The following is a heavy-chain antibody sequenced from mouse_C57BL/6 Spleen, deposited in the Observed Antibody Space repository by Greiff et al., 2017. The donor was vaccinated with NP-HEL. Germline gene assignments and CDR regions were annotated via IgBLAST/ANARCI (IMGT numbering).Heavy chain of an antibody. D-gene: IGHD6-1*01. CDR3: ARGAGDV. J-gene: IGHJ1*03. Sequence: QVQLQQSGPELVKPGASVKISCKASGYAFSSSWMNWVKQRPGKGLEWIGRIYPGDGDTNYNGKFKGKATLTADKSSSTAYMQLSSLTSEDSAVYFCARGAGDVWGTGTTVTVSS. CDR1: GYAFSSSW. V-gene: IGHV1-82*01. CDR2: IYPGDGDT.